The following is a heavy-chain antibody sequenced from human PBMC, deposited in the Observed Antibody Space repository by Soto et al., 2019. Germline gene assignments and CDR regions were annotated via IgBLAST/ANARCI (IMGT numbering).Heavy chain of an antibody. CDR3: ARGRWEVRFDD. CDR1: GGSFSGYY. V-gene: IGHV4-34*01. CDR2: INHSGST. J-gene: IGHJ4*02. Sequence: SETLSLTCSVYGGSFSGYYWSWIRQPPGKGLEWIGEINHSGSTNYNPSLKSRVTISVDTSKRQSSLKLSSVTAADTAFYYCARGRWEVRFDDWGQGTLVTVSS. D-gene: IGHD1-26*01.